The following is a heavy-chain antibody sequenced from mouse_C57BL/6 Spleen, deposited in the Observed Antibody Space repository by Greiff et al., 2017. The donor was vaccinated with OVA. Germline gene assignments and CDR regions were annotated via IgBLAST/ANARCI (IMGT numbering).Heavy chain of an antibody. V-gene: IGHV1-61*01. Sequence: QVQLKQPGAELVRPGSSVKLSCKASGYTFTSYWMDWVKQRPGQGLEWIGNIYPSDSETHYNQKFKDKATLTVDKSSSTAYMQLSSLTSEDSAVYYCARGKLPSYYYAMDYWGQGTSVTVSS. D-gene: IGHD1-1*01. J-gene: IGHJ4*01. CDR1: GYTFTSYW. CDR2: IYPSDSET. CDR3: ARGKLPSYYYAMDY.